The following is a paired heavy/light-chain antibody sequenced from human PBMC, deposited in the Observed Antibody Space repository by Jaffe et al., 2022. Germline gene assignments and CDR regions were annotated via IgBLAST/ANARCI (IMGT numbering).Light chain of an antibody. Sequence: DIQMTQSPSTVSASVGDKVTITCRASQNIKTYLAWHQQRPGKALNLLIYEMTSLETGVPSRFSGSGSGTEFTLNISSLQPDDFATYYCQQYDGYRRTFGQGTRVEMK. CDR1: QNIKTY. J-gene: IGKJ1*01. CDR2: EMT. CDR3: QQYDGYRRT. V-gene: IGKV1-5*03.
Heavy chain of an antibody. CDR2: ISRSGDNM. D-gene: IGHD3-22*01. CDR3: ARDKYYFHDSAGLAAFDL. CDR1: GFTFSSYE. J-gene: IGHJ3*01. Sequence: EVQLVESGGDLVQPGGSLRLSCSASGFTFSSYEMNWVRQAPGKGLEWVAYISRSGDNMYYADSVMGRFIISRDNAKNSLNLQMSSLRAEDTASYYCARDKYYFHDSAGLAAFDLWGQGTVVTVSS. V-gene: IGHV3-48*03.